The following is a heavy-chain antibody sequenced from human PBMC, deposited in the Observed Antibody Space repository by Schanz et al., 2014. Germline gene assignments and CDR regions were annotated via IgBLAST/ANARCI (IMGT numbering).Heavy chain of an antibody. CDR2: ISWNSGSI. V-gene: IGHV3-9*01. J-gene: IGHJ6*02. CDR1: GFTFDDYA. D-gene: IGHD3-22*01. Sequence: EVQLVESGGGLVQPGRSLRLSCAASGFTFDDYAMHWVRQAPGKGLEWVSGISWNSGSIGYADSVKGRFTISRDDAKNSLFLQVNSLRAEDTAVYYCAKDHFGHYDSSGCSDCYYYGMDVWGQGTTVTVSS. CDR3: AKDHFGHYDSSGCSDCYYYGMDV.